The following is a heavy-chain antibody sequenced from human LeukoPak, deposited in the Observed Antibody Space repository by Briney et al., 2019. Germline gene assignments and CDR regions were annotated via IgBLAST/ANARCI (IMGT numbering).Heavy chain of an antibody. CDR2: IIPIFGTA. CDR1: GGTFSSYA. V-gene: IGHV1-69*13. Sequence: SVKVSCKASGGTFSSYAISWVRQAPGQGLEWMRGIIPIFGTANYAQKFQGRVTITADESTSTAYMELSSLRSEDTAVYYCARGRPYDFWSGYSLDYWGQGTLVTVSS. J-gene: IGHJ4*02. D-gene: IGHD3-3*01. CDR3: ARGRPYDFWSGYSLDY.